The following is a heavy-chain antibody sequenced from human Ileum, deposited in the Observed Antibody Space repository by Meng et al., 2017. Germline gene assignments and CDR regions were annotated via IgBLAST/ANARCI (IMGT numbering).Heavy chain of an antibody. J-gene: IGHJ5*02. CDR1: GYSISSGYY. V-gene: IGHV4-38-2*02. CDR3: ARVKLWFGELLPYNWFDP. D-gene: IGHD3-10*01. Sequence: GSLRLSCTVSGYSISSGYYWGWIRQPPGKGLEWIGSIYHSGSTYYNPSLKSRVTISVDTSKNQFSLKLSSVTAADMAVYYCARVKLWFGELLPYNWFDPWGQGTLVTVSS. CDR2: IYHSGST.